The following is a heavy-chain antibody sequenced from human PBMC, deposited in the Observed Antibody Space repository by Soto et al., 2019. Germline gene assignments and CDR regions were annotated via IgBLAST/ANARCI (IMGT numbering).Heavy chain of an antibody. J-gene: IGHJ4*02. CDR1: GIIFTNYW. CDR3: TTGFEY. Sequence: EVQLVESGGGLVQPGGSLRLSCAASGIIFTNYWMHWVRQAPGKGLVWVSRIDNDGSGTSYADSVKGRFTISRDNAKNTGYLQMSSPRAADPAVYYCTTGFEYWGQGTLVTVSS. CDR2: IDNDGSGT. V-gene: IGHV3-74*01.